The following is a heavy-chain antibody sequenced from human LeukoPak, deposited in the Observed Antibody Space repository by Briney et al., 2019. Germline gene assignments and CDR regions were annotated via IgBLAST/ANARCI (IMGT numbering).Heavy chain of an antibody. CDR1: GFTFSSYA. V-gene: IGHV3-23*01. CDR2: ISVSGGST. J-gene: IGHJ5*02. Sequence: PGGSLRLSCAASGFTFSSYAMSWVRQAPGKGLEWVSAISVSGGSTYYADSVKGRFTISRDNSKNTLYLQMNSLRAEDTAVYYCAKDLGGLMATRGNNWFDPWGQGTLVTVSS. D-gene: IGHD5-24*01. CDR3: AKDLGGLMATRGNNWFDP.